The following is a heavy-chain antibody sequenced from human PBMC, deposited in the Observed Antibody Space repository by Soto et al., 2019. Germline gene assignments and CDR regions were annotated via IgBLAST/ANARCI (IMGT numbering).Heavy chain of an antibody. CDR3: ARDQGGTTLYYHGMDV. CDR1: GFTFSSYA. Sequence: QVQLVESGGGVVQPGRSLRLSCAASGFTFSSYAMHWVRQAPGQGLEWVALISYDGSNKYYADSVKGRFTISRDNSKITLYLQMNSLRPEDTAVYHCARDQGGTTLYYHGMDVWGQGTTVTVSS. CDR2: ISYDGSNK. V-gene: IGHV3-30-3*01. J-gene: IGHJ6*02. D-gene: IGHD1-7*01.